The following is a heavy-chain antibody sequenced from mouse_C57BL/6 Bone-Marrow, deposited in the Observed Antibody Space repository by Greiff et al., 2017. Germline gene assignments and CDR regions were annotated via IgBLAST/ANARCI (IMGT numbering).Heavy chain of an antibody. V-gene: IGHV1-39*01. CDR2: ISPNYGNT. D-gene: IGHD2-12*01. J-gene: IGHJ2*01. CDR3: ARGGNDRGYFDY. Sequence: EVQLMESGPGLVKPGASVKISCKASGYSFTDYNMNWVQQSNGKSLEWIGVISPNYGNTSYNQKFKGKATLTVDQSSSTAYMQLNSLTSEDSAVYYYARGGNDRGYFDYWGQGTTLTVSS. CDR1: GYSFTDYN.